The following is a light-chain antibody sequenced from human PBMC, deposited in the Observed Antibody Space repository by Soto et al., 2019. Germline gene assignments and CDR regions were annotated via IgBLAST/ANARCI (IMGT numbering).Light chain of an antibody. Sequence: EIVMTQSPGPLSLSPGERATLSCRSSQSVYSSYLAWYQQRPGQAPRLLFYDASIRATGIPDRFSGSWSGTDSSLTISRLEPEDVAVYYCHQYGSSPWTLGQGTKVDIK. CDR3: HQYGSSPWT. J-gene: IGKJ1*01. CDR2: DAS. CDR1: QSVYSSY. V-gene: IGKV3-20*01.